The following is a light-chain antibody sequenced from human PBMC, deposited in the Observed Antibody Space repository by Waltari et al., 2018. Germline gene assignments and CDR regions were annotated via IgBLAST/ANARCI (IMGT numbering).Light chain of an antibody. CDR2: GSS. Sequence: EIVLTQSPGTLSLSPGERATLSCGVSQSVSSTYLAWYQQKAGQAPRLLIYGSSTRATGIPDRFSGSGSGTEFTLTISRLEPEDFAVYYCQQYVSSPVTFGGGTKVEIK. J-gene: IGKJ4*01. CDR1: QSVSSTY. V-gene: IGKV3-20*01. CDR3: QQYVSSPVT.